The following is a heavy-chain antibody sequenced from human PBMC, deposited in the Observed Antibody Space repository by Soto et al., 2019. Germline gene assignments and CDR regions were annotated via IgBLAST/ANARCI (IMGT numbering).Heavy chain of an antibody. CDR3: ARGANNWFDP. J-gene: IGHJ5*02. D-gene: IGHD5-12*01. CDR1: GGSFSGYY. V-gene: IGHV4-34*01. Sequence: SETLSLTCAVYGGSFSGYYWSWIRQPPGKGLEWIGEINHSGSTNYNPSLKSRVTISVDTSKNQFSLKLSSVTAADTAVYYCARGANNWFDPWGQGTLVTVSS. CDR2: INHSGST.